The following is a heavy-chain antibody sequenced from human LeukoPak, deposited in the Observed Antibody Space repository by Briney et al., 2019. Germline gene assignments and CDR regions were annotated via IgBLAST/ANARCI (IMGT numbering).Heavy chain of an antibody. CDR2: ISGSGGNT. V-gene: IGHV3-23*01. D-gene: IGHD6-19*01. CDR1: GFTFRSYA. Sequence: PGGPLRLSCAASGFTFRSYAMSWVRQAPGTGLEWVSVISGSGGNTYHADSVKGRFTISSDNSKNTLYLQMKSLRAEDTAVYYCARLVWLDRNFDHWGQGTLLTVSS. J-gene: IGHJ4*02. CDR3: ARLVWLDRNFDH.